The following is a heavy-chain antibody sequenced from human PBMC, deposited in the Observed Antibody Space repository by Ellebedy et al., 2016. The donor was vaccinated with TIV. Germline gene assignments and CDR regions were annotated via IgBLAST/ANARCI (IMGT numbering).Heavy chain of an antibody. D-gene: IGHD2-21*01. CDR1: GYTFTSYG. CDR3: AVGFTGSGVDSYIY. Sequence: ASVKVSXXASGYTFTSYGISWVRQAPGQGLEWMGWISAYNGNTNYAQKLQGRVTMTTDTSTSTAYMELSRLTSEDTAVYYCAVGFTGSGVDSYIYWGPGTLVSVSS. J-gene: IGHJ4*02. V-gene: IGHV1-18*01. CDR2: ISAYNGNT.